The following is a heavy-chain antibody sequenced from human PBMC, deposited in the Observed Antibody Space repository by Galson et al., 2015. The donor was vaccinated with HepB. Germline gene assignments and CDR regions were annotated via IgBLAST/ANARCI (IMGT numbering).Heavy chain of an antibody. CDR2: ISSGSSYI. CDR1: GFTFRSYS. CDR3: ASGTSGGTGNNYLLYYFDY. D-gene: IGHD2-8*02. J-gene: IGHJ4*02. Sequence: SLRLSCAASGFTFRSYSMNWVRQAPGKGLEWVSSISSGSSYIDYADSVKGRFTISRDNAKNSLYLHMDSLRAEDTAVYYCASGTSGGTGNNYLLYYFDYWGQGTLVTVSS. V-gene: IGHV3-21*01.